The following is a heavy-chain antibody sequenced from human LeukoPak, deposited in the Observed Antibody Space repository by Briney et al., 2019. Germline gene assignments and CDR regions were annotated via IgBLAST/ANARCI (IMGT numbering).Heavy chain of an antibody. D-gene: IGHD3-3*01. V-gene: IGHV3-23*01. CDR1: GFTFSSYG. Sequence: GGSLRLSCAASGFTFSSYGMSWVRQAPGKGLEWVSAISGSGGSTYYADSVKGRFTISRDNSKNTLYLQMNSLRAEDTAVYYCARDGDMRTTTIFGVVLGWGQGTLVTVSS. CDR3: ARDGDMRTTTIFGVVLG. CDR2: ISGSGGST. J-gene: IGHJ4*02.